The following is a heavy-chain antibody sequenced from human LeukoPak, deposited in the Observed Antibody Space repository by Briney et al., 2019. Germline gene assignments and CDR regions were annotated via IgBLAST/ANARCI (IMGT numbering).Heavy chain of an antibody. V-gene: IGHV3-23*01. D-gene: IGHD2-8*01. CDR2: VSGDGAGM. Sequence: GGSLRLSCTASGFAFPNYAMNWVRQAPGKGLEWVSGVSGDGAGMYYADSVKGRFTVSRDNSENTLSLQMDILRAEDTAVYYCVKNGVRSLFTVYNWFDSWGQGTLVTVSS. J-gene: IGHJ5*01. CDR1: GFAFPNYA. CDR3: VKNGVRSLFTVYNWFDS.